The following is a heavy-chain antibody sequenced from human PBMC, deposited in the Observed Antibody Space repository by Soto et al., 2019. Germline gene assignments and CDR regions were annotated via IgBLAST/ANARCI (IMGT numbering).Heavy chain of an antibody. Sequence: EVQLLESGGGLVQPGGSLRLSCAASGFTFSSYAMSWVRQAPGKGLEWVSAISGSGGSTYYADSVKGRFTISRDNSKNTLDLQMNTLRAEDTAVYYCARAYYDSSGYSAFDIWGQGTMVTVSS. J-gene: IGHJ3*02. D-gene: IGHD3-22*01. V-gene: IGHV3-23*01. CDR1: GFTFSSYA. CDR2: ISGSGGST. CDR3: ARAYYDSSGYSAFDI.